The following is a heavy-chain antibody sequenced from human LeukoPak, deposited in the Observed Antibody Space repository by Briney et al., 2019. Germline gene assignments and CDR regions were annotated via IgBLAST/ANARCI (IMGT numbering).Heavy chain of an antibody. J-gene: IGHJ4*02. CDR2: INPNSGGT. CDR1: GYTFTGYY. D-gene: IGHD5-24*01. Sequence: ASVKVSCKASGYTFTGYYMHWVRQAPGQGLEWMGRINPNSGGTNYAQKFRGRVTMTRDTSISTAYMELSRLRSDDTAVYYCASTRLGDGYNYEFDYWGQGTLVTVSS. CDR3: ASTRLGDGYNYEFDY. V-gene: IGHV1-2*06.